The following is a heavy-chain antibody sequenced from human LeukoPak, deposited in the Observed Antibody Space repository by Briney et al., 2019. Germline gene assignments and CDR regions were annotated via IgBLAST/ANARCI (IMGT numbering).Heavy chain of an antibody. J-gene: IGHJ6*02. CDR2: IYYSGST. CDR3: ARGVVNYYYGMDV. V-gene: IGHV4-59*01. D-gene: IGHD3-16*02. CDR1: GGSISSYY. Sequence: SETLSLTCTVSGGSISSYYWSWIRQPPGKGLEWIGYIYYSGSTNYNPSLRSRVTISVDTSKNQFSLKLSSVTAADTAVYYCARGVVNYYYGMDVWGQGTTVTVSS.